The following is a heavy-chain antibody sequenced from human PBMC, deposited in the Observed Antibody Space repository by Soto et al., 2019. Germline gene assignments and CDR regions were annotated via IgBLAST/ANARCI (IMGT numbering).Heavy chain of an antibody. J-gene: IGHJ4*02. CDR1: GGSLTGYY. V-gene: IGHV4-34*01. CDR3: ARGQEGIVATH. D-gene: IGHD5-12*01. Sequence: QVQLQQWGAGLLKPSETLSLTCTVNGGSLTGYYWSWIRQPQGKGLEWIGAVKDGGSTTYSPSLRGRVAISADTSKNHFSLRLNSVTAADTAVYFCARGQEGIVATHWDQGALVTVAS. CDR2: VKDGGST.